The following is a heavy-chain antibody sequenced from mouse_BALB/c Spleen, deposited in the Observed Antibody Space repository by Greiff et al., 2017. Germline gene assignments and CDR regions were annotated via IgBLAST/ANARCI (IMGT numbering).Heavy chain of an antibody. CDR3: AREGYYDPFAY. CDR1: GYTFTDYA. CDR2: ISTYYGDA. J-gene: IGHJ3*01. Sequence: QVQLQQSGAELVRPGVSVKISCKGSGYTFTDYAMHWVKQSHAKSLEWIGVISTYYGDASYNQKFKGKATMTVDKSSSTAYMELARLTSEDSAIYYCAREGYYDPFAYWGQGTLVTVSA. D-gene: IGHD2-4*01. V-gene: IGHV1S137*01.